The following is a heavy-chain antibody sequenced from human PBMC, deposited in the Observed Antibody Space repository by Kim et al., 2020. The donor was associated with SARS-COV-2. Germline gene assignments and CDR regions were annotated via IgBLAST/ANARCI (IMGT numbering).Heavy chain of an antibody. J-gene: IGHJ6*02. CDR2: TYYRSKWYN. CDR3: ARALEVATNVGYYYYYGMDV. V-gene: IGHV6-1*01. Sequence: SQTLSLTCAISGDSVSSNSAAWNWIRQSPSRGLEWLGRTYYRSKWYNDYAVSVKSRITINPDTSKNQFSLQLNSVTPEDTAVYYCARALEVATNVGYYYYYGMDVWGQGTTVTVSS. CDR1: GDSVSSNSAA. D-gene: IGHD5-12*01.